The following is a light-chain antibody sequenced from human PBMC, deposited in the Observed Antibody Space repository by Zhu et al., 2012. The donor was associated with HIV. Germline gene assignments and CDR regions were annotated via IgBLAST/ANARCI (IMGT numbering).Light chain of an antibody. CDR1: ERIGSY. V-gene: IGKV3-20*01. Sequence: EVVLTQSPGNLSLSPGDSATLSCRASERIGSYLAWFQQRPGQSPRLLIYDAFNRAPGISARFSGSGSGTDFTLTVSRLEPEDFAVYYCQQYGTSPHSFGQGTKLETK. CDR3: QQYGTSPHS. J-gene: IGKJ2*01. CDR2: DAF.